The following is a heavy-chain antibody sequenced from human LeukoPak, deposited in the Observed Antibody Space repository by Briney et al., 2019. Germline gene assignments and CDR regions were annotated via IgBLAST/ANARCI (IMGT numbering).Heavy chain of an antibody. Sequence: SVKVSCKASGGTFSSYAISWVRQAPGQGLEWMGGIIPIFGTANYAQKSQGRVTITADESTSTAYMELSSLRSEDTAVYYCARGQIHSNYFDYWGQGTLVTVSS. J-gene: IGHJ4*02. D-gene: IGHD4-11*01. V-gene: IGHV1-69*01. CDR3: ARGQIHSNYFDY. CDR2: IIPIFGTA. CDR1: GGTFSSYA.